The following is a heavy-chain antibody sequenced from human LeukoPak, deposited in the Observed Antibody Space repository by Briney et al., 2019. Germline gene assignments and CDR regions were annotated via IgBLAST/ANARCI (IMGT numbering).Heavy chain of an antibody. V-gene: IGHV3-21*04. D-gene: IGHD3-9*01. CDR2: ISSSSSYI. CDR1: GFTFSPYT. J-gene: IGHJ4*02. Sequence: GGSLRLSCAASGFTFSPYTMNWVRQAPGKGLEWVSSISSSSSYIYYADSVKGRFTISRDDSKSTLYLQMNSLRAEDTAMYYCAKKTYFDWFDCWGQGTLVTVSS. CDR3: AKKTYFDWFDC.